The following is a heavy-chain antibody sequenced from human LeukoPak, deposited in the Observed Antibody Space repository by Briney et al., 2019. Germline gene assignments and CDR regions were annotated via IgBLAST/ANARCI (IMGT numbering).Heavy chain of an antibody. CDR2: INHSGST. CDR3: ARSKEGYDFWSGYHYYYYGMDV. V-gene: IGHV4-34*01. Sequence: SETLSLTCAVYGGSFSGYYWSWIRQPPGKGLEWIGEINHSGSTNYNPSLKSRVTISVDTSKNQFSLKLSSVTAADTAVYYCARSKEGYDFWSGYHYYYYGMDVWGQGTTVTVSS. J-gene: IGHJ6*02. CDR1: GGSFSGYY. D-gene: IGHD3-3*01.